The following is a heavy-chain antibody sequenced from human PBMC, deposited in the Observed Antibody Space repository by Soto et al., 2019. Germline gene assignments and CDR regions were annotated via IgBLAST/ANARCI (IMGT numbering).Heavy chain of an antibody. CDR1: GGSISSGDYY. CDR3: ARREGGDSGYETYYFDY. J-gene: IGHJ4*02. Sequence: QVQLQESGPGLVKPSQTLSLTCTVSGGSISSGDYYWSWIRQPPGKGLEWIGYIYYSGSTYYNPSLKSRVTISVDTSKNHFSLKVSSVTAADTAVYYCARREGGDSGYETYYFDYWGQGTLVTVSS. V-gene: IGHV4-30-4*01. CDR2: IYYSGST. D-gene: IGHD5-12*01.